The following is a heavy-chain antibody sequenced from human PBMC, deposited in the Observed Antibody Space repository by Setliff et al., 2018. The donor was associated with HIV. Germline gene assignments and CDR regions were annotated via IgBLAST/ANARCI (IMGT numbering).Heavy chain of an antibody. CDR3: ADPPSGF. CDR1: GFTFSKYW. D-gene: IGHD3-10*01. CDR2: VNPDGSEA. V-gene: IGHV3-7*01. J-gene: IGHJ4*02. Sequence: GGSLRLSCAASGFTFSKYWMSWVRQAPGEGLEWVASVNPDGSEASSVGSMKGRFTVSRDNAKNSLSLQMNSLRVEDTAIYYCADPPSGFWGQGTLVTVSS.